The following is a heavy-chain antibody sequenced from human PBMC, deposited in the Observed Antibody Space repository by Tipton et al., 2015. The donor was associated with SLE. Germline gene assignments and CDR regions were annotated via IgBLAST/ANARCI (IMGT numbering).Heavy chain of an antibody. J-gene: IGHJ4*02. CDR3: ARQIGEAALDY. D-gene: IGHD6-13*01. CDR2: INHSGST. CDR1: GGSFSGYY. V-gene: IGHV4-34*01. Sequence: TLSLTCAVYGGSFSGYYWSWIRQPPGKGLEWIGEINHSGSTNYNPSLKSRVTISVDTSKNQFSLKLSSVTAADTAVYYCARQIGEAALDYWGQGTLVTVSS.